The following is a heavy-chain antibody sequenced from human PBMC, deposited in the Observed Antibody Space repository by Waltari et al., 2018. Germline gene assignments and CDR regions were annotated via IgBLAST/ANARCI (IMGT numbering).Heavy chain of an antibody. CDR2: IVVGSGNT. D-gene: IGHD1-1*01. Sequence: QMQLVQSGPEVKKPGTSVKVSCKASGFTFTSPAMQWVRQARGQRLEWIGWIVVGSGNTNYAQKFQERVTITRDMSTSTAYMELSSLRSEDTAVYYCAAEVQGTTGTTDYWGQGTLVTVSS. J-gene: IGHJ4*02. CDR3: AAEVQGTTGTTDY. V-gene: IGHV1-58*02. CDR1: GFTFTSPA.